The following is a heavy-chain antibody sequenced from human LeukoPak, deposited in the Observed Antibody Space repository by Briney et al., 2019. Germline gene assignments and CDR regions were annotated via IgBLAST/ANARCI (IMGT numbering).Heavy chain of an antibody. CDR1: GYTLTELS. Sequence: ASVKVSCKVSGYTLTELSMHWVRQAPGQGLEWMGWINPNSGGTNYAQKFQGRVTMTRDTSISTAYMELSRLRSDDTAVYYCASLGAYDSSGRNWFDPWGQGTLVTVSS. CDR3: ASLGAYDSSGRNWFDP. J-gene: IGHJ5*02. V-gene: IGHV1-2*02. CDR2: INPNSGGT. D-gene: IGHD3-22*01.